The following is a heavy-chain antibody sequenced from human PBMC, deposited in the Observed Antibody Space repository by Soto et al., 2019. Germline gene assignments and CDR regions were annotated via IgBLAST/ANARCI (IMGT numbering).Heavy chain of an antibody. J-gene: IGHJ6*02. CDR3: ARVHFDWSNYYSYGLDV. CDR2: ISVYNGNI. Sequence: QVQLVQSGAEVKKPGASVKVSCKASAYTFTSYGIGWVRQAPGQGLEWMGWISVYNGNINYAQKFQGRVTMTTDTSASKAYMELRSLRSHDTAVYYCARVHFDWSNYYSYGLDVWGQGTTVTVSS. V-gene: IGHV1-18*01. D-gene: IGHD3-9*01. CDR1: AYTFTSYG.